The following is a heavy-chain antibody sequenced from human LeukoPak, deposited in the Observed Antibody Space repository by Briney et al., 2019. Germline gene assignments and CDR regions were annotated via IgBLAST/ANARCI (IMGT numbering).Heavy chain of an antibody. CDR2: INPNSGGT. J-gene: IGHJ4*02. V-gene: IGHV1-2*02. CDR1: GYTFTGHY. CDR3: AREYVDTAMVPTFDY. D-gene: IGHD5-18*01. Sequence: GASVKVSCKASGYTFTGHYMHWVRQAPGQGLEWMGWINPNSGGTNYAQKFQGRVTMTRDTSISTAYMELSRLRSDDTAVYYCAREYVDTAMVPTFDYWGQGTLVTVSS.